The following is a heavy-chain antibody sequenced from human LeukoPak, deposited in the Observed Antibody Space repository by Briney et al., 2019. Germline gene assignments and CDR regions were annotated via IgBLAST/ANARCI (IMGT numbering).Heavy chain of an antibody. CDR3: AKDLSPYYYDSSGYYLGHDY. V-gene: IGHV3-23*01. Sequence: GGSLRLSCAASGFTFSSYSMNWVRQAPGKGLEWVSAISGSGGSTYYADSVKGRFTISRDNSKNTPYLQMNSLRAEDTAVYYCAKDLSPYYYDSSGYYLGHDYWGQGTLVTVSS. J-gene: IGHJ4*02. CDR2: ISGSGGST. D-gene: IGHD3-22*01. CDR1: GFTFSSYS.